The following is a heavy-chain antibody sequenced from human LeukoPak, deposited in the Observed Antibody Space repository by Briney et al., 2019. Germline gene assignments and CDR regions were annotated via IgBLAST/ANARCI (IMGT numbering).Heavy chain of an antibody. J-gene: IGHJ6*02. D-gene: IGHD4-17*01. CDR1: GYMFTSYY. V-gene: IGHV1-46*01. Sequence: PSVKLSCKTSGYMFTSYYIHWVRQAPGQGLEWIGMINPSGGGTNYAQKFQGRVTMTRDTSTSTVYMDLSSLRSEDTAVYYCARDGDDFGDYVEYNYYGLDVWAKGPRSPSP. CDR2: INPSGGGT. CDR3: ARDGDDFGDYVEYNYYGLDV.